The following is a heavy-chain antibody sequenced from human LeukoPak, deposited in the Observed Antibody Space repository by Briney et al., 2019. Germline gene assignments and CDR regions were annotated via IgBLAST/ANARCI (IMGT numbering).Heavy chain of an antibody. V-gene: IGHV1-46*01. J-gene: IGHJ3*02. Sequence: ASVKVSCKASGYTFTSYYMHWVRQAPGQGLEWMGIINPSGGSTSYAQKFQGRVTMTRDMSTSTVYMELSSLRSEDTAVYYCARDKRPGLNTDAFDIWGQGTMVTVSS. D-gene: IGHD2/OR15-2a*01. CDR2: INPSGGST. CDR1: GYTFTSYY. CDR3: ARDKRPGLNTDAFDI.